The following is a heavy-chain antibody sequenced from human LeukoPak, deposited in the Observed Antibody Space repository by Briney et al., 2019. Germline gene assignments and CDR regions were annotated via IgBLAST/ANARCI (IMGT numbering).Heavy chain of an antibody. CDR2: IGGSGTRT. V-gene: IGHV3-23*01. Sequence: PGGTLRLSCSASGFTFTTYGMNWIRQAPGKGLEWVSGIGGSGTRTYYADSVKGRFTISRDNSKNTLYLQMNSLRAEDTAVYYCAKISPSRIAVAGTAFDYWGPGTLVTVSS. CDR3: AKISPSRIAVAGTAFDY. CDR1: GFTFTTYG. J-gene: IGHJ4*02. D-gene: IGHD6-19*01.